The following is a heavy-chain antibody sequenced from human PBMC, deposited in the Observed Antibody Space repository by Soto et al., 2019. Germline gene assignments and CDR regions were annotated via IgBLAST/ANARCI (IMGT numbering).Heavy chain of an antibody. V-gene: IGHV5-51*01. J-gene: IGHJ6*02. D-gene: IGHD2-2*01. CDR1: GYSFTSYW. Sequence: PGESLKISCKGSGYSFTSYWIGWVRQMPGKGLEWMGIIYPGDSDTRYSPSFQGQVTISADKSISTAYLQWSSLKASDTAMYYCARQTSHDYYYYYGMDVWGQGTTVTVSS. CDR2: IYPGDSDT. CDR3: ARQTSHDYYYYYGMDV.